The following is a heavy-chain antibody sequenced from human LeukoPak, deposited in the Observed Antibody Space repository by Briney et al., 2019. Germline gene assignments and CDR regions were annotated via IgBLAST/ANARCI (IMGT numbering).Heavy chain of an antibody. J-gene: IGHJ4*02. CDR1: GFTFSSYG. V-gene: IGHV3-23*01. CDR2: ISSSGGST. Sequence: PGGSLRLSCAASGFTFSSYGMSWVRQAPGKGLEWVSAISSSGGSTYYADSVKGRFTISRDNSKNTLYLQMNSLRAEDTAVYYCAKTVSYYYGSGSYYKNPFDYWGQGTLVTVS. D-gene: IGHD3-10*01. CDR3: AKTVSYYYGSGSYYKNPFDY.